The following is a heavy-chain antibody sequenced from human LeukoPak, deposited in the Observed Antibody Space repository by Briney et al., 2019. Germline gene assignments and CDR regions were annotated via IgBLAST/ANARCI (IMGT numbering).Heavy chain of an antibody. D-gene: IGHD3-22*01. CDR2: ISGSGGST. CDR1: GFTFSTYA. Sequence: RPGGSLRLSCAASGFTFSTYAMSWVRQAPGKGLEWVSAISGSGGSTYYADSVKGRFTISRDNSKNTLYMQMNSLRTEDTAVYYCTKDSSGYYYGVWWYFDLWGRGTLVTVSS. CDR3: TKDSSGYYYGVWWYFDL. V-gene: IGHV3-23*01. J-gene: IGHJ2*01.